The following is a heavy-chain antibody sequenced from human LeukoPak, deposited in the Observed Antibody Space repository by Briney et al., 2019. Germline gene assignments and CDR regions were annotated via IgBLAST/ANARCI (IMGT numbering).Heavy chain of an antibody. CDR2: ISYDGSNK. J-gene: IGHJ4*02. D-gene: IGHD3-22*01. V-gene: IGHV3-30-3*01. CDR1: GFTFSSYA. Sequence: PGGSLRLSCAASGFTFSSYAMHWVRQAPGKGLEWVAVISYDGSNKYYADSVKGRFTISTDNSKNTLYLQMNSLRAEDTAVYYCARGGRYYDSSGNYWGQGTLVTVSS. CDR3: ARGGRYYDSSGNY.